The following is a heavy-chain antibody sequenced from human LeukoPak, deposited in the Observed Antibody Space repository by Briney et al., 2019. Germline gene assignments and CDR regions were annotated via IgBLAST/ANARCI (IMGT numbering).Heavy chain of an antibody. D-gene: IGHD1-20*01. CDR1: GYTFTRYG. V-gene: IGHV1-18*01. J-gene: IGHJ4*02. Sequence: ASGKVACKASGYTFTRYGISWVRQAPGQGLEWMGWIGAYNGNTNYAQNLQGRVTMTTDISTSTAYMELRSLRSDDTAIYYCARDRYNWNDRAAVDYWGQGTLVTVSS. CDR3: ARDRYNWNDRAAVDY. CDR2: IGAYNGNT.